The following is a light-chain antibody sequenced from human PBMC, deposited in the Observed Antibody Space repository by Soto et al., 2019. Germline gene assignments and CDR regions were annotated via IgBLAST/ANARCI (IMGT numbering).Light chain of an antibody. CDR2: DVT. V-gene: IGLV2-11*01. J-gene: IGLJ3*02. Sequence: QSALTQPRSVSGSPGQSVTISCTGTGSDVGGYEYVSWYQQHPGQAPKFIIYDVTKRPSGVPDRFSGSKSGNTASLTISGLQAEDEADYYCCSYAGSYSWVFGGGTKLTVL. CDR1: GSDVGGYEY. CDR3: CSYAGSYSWV.